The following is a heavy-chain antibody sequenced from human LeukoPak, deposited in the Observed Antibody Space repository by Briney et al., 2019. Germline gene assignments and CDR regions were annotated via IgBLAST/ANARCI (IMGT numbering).Heavy chain of an antibody. CDR1: GFTFNGYN. J-gene: IGHJ4*02. CDR3: ARDPYDILTGYLDY. D-gene: IGHD3-9*01. CDR2: TTSTSSST. Sequence: GGALRLSCATSGFTFNGYNMNWGRQAPGKGLEWISYTTSTSSSTSYADSVKGRFSISRDNAKNSLYLQMKNLRAADTAVYYCARDPYDILTGYLDYWGQGTLVTVSS. V-gene: IGHV3-48*01.